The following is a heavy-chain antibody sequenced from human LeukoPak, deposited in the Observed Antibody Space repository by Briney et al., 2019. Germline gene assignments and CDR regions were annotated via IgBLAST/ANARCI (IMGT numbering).Heavy chain of an antibody. CDR2: ISTIGST. V-gene: IGHV4-4*07. CDR3: ARDGCGGSCFHYYYYYMDV. Sequence: SETLSLTCAVFGGSFRSYYWSWIRQPAGKGLEWIGRISTIGSTNYNPSLNSRVTISIDTSKNQFSLKLSSVTAADTAVYYCARDGCGGSCFHYYYYYMDVWGKGTTVTISS. D-gene: IGHD2-15*01. CDR1: GGSFRSYY. J-gene: IGHJ6*03.